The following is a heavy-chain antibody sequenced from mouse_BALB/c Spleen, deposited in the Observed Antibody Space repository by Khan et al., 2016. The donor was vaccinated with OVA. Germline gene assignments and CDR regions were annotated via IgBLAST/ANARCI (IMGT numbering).Heavy chain of an antibody. V-gene: IGHV5-4*02. CDR1: GFTFSDYY. D-gene: IGHD2-13*01. CDR2: ISDGGSYT. J-gene: IGHJ3*01. CDR3: ARGYYGDPFAY. Sequence: EVELVESGGGLVKPGGSLKLSCAASGFTFSDYYMYWVRQTPEKRLEWLATISDGGSYTYYPDSVKGRITISRDDAKNNLYLQMNSLRSEDTAMYYCARGYYGDPFAYWGQGTLVTISA.